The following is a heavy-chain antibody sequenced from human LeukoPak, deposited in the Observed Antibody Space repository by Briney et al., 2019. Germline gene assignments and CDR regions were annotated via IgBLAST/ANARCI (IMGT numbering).Heavy chain of an antibody. D-gene: IGHD2-15*01. CDR3: ARAGVAATLDY. CDR2: VRNKANSYTT. CDR1: GFTFTDHY. J-gene: IGHJ4*02. Sequence: GGSLRLSCPASGFTFTDHYMDWARQAPGKGLEWVGRVRNKANSYTTEYAASVKGRFTVSRDESKNSIYLQMNSLKIDDTAVYYCARAGVAATLDYWGQGTLVTVSS. V-gene: IGHV3-72*01.